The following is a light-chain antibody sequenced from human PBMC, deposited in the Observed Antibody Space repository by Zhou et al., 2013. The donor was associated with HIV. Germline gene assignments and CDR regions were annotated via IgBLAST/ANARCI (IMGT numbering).Light chain of an antibody. J-gene: IGKJ4*01. Sequence: ELTQSPGTLSLSPGDGATLSCRASQTVSSGSLGWYQQKPGQAPRLLIYSASNRAAGIPDRFSGSGSGTDFTLTISRLEPEDFAVYYCQQRSNWLTFGGGTKVEIK. CDR3: QQRSNWLT. V-gene: IGKV3D-20*02. CDR2: SAS. CDR1: QTVSSGS.